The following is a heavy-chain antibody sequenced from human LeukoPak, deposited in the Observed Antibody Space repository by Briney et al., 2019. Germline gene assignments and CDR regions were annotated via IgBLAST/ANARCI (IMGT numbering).Heavy chain of an antibody. Sequence: SQTLSLTRAVSGGSISSGGYSWSWIRQPPGKGLEWIGYIYHSGSTYYNPSLKSRVTISVDRSKNQFSLKLSSVTAADTAVYYCAAQYSSGWESEYWGQGTLVTVSS. D-gene: IGHD6-19*01. CDR2: IYHSGST. J-gene: IGHJ4*02. V-gene: IGHV4-30-2*01. CDR3: AAQYSSGWESEY. CDR1: GGSISSGGYS.